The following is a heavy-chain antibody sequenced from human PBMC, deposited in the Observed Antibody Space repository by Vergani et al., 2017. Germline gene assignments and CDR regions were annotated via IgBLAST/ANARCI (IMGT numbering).Heavy chain of an antibody. Sequence: QVHLVESGGGVVQPGRSLRLSCVVSGFTSSYYGMHWVRQAPGKGLEWVAVISYDGTQKYYADSVKGRFTISRDNSKSTLYLQMNSLRTEDTAVYYCATKSCGTPGCQIGYFREWGQGTLVPVFS. CDR1: GFTSSYYG. CDR2: ISYDGTQK. J-gene: IGHJ1*01. D-gene: IGHD1-1*01. V-gene: IGHV3-30*03. CDR3: ATKSCGTPGCQIGYFRE.